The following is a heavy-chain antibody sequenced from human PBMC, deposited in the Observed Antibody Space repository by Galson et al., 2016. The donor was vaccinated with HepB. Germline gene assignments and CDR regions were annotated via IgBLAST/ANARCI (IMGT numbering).Heavy chain of an antibody. J-gene: IGHJ6*02. V-gene: IGHV3-11*06. CDR3: ARKGAAAAGYALDV. CDR2: ISSSSSYT. D-gene: IGHD6-13*01. CDR1: GFTFSDSY. Sequence: SLRLSCAASGFTFSDSYMGWIRQAPGKGLEWVSYISSSSSYTNYADSVKDRFTISRDNAKNSPYLQMSSLRVEDTAVYYCARKGAAAAGYALDVWGQGTTVTVSS.